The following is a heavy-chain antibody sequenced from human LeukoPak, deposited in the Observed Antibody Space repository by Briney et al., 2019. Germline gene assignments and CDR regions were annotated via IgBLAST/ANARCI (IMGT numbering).Heavy chain of an antibody. CDR1: GASVRSDH. CDR2: MHGSGSP. J-gene: IGHJ4*02. Sequence: PSETLSLTCTVSGASVRSDHWNWIRQPPGKGLEWIAYMHGSGSPNYNPSLASRLTLSVDATENLLSLKLTSVTAADTAVYFCARGGGPPSYFDYWGQGTLVTGSS. V-gene: IGHV4-59*02. CDR3: ARGGGPPSYFDY. D-gene: IGHD3-16*01.